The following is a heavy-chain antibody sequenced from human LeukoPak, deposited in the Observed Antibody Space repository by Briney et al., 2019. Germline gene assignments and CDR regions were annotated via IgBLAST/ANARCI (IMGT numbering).Heavy chain of an antibody. D-gene: IGHD2-21*01. J-gene: IGHJ4*02. V-gene: IGHV4-61*08. Sequence: SETLSLTCTVSGGSVSSDGYFWNWIRQPPGKGLEWIGYIVNRGSTNYNPSLKSRVTISVDTSKDQFSLKLSSVTAADTAVYYCARVGARTFGHIYFDFWGQGTLVTVSS. CDR1: GGSVSSDGYF. CDR2: IVNRGST. CDR3: ARVGARTFGHIYFDF.